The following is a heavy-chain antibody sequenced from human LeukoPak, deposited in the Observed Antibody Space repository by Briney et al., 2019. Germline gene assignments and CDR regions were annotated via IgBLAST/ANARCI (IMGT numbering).Heavy chain of an antibody. CDR3: ARVKGNGWFFDY. V-gene: IGHV1-3*01. CDR2: ISAGHGNT. J-gene: IGHJ4*02. Sequence: GASVKVSCKASGYTFTRYAMQWVRQAPGQRLEWMGWISAGHGNTQYSQKFQGRVTLTRDTSASTAYMELNSLTSEDTAVYYCARVKGNGWFFDYWGQGTLVTVSS. D-gene: IGHD6-19*01. CDR1: GYTFTRYA.